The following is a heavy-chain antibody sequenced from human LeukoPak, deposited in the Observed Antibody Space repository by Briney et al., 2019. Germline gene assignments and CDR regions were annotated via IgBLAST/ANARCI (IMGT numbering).Heavy chain of an antibody. V-gene: IGHV4-61*01. D-gene: IGHD3-3*01. CDR1: GGSISSSSYY. CDR2: IYYSGST. CDR3: ARDRRFWSGHDAFDI. Sequence: KTSETLSLTCTVSGGSISSSSYYWGWIRQPPGKGLEWIGYIYYSGSTNYNPSLKSRVTISVDTSKNQFSLKLSSVTAADTAVYYCARDRRFWSGHDAFDIWGQGTMVTVSS. J-gene: IGHJ3*02.